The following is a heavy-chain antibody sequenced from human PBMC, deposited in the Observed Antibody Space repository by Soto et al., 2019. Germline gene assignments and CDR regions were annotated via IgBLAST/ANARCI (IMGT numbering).Heavy chain of an antibody. CDR3: ARLEVGLDY. CDR2: IYYTGGT. Sequence: QVQLQESGPGLVKPSETLSLTCSVSGGSVSSGSYYWSWIRQSPEKGLEWIGYIYYTGGTKYNPSLTSRVTISADTSRNHFSLKLTSVTAADTAVYYCARLEVGLDYWGQGVLVIVSS. CDR1: GGSVSSGSYY. V-gene: IGHV4-61*03. J-gene: IGHJ4*02. D-gene: IGHD2-2*01.